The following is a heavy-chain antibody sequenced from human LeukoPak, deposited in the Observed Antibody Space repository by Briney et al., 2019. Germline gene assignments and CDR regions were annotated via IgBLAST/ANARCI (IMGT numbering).Heavy chain of an antibody. CDR1: GGTFSSYA. D-gene: IGHD6-25*01. CDR2: IIPIFGTA. V-gene: IGHV1-69*05. J-gene: IGHJ4*02. CDR3: AHTTQAARRYYFDY. Sequence: SVKVSCKASGGTFSSYAISWVRQAPGQGLEWMGGIIPIFGTANYAQKFQGRVTITTDESTSTAYMELSSLRSEDTAVYYCAHTTQAARRYYFDYWGQGTLVTVSS.